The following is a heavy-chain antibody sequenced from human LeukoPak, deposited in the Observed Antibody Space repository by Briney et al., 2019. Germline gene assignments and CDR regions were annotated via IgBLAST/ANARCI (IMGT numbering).Heavy chain of an antibody. D-gene: IGHD3-22*01. CDR1: GFTFSSYG. V-gene: IGHV3-30*02. CDR3: ARDLYRIVVVPHYFGY. CDR2: IRHDGSNK. J-gene: IGHJ4*02. Sequence: GGSLRLSCAASGFTFSSYGMHWVRQAPGKGLEWVAFIRHDGSNKYYADSVKGRFTISRDNAKNSLYLQMNSLRAEDTAVYYCARDLYRIVVVPHYFGYWGQGTLVTVSS.